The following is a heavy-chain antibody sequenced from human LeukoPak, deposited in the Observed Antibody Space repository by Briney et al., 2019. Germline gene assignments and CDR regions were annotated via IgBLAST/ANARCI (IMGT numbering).Heavy chain of an antibody. CDR1: GHTLTVHY. D-gene: IGHD1-26*01. CDR3: AREGQVGLDN. Sequence: GASVKVSCKASGHTLTVHYIHWVRQGPGQGREWLGWITLHSGDTHYAQKYQGRLTMTSDTSISTGYMELSRLQFDDTAVYYCAREGQVGLDNWGQGTLVTVSS. J-gene: IGHJ1*01. CDR2: ITLHSGDT. V-gene: IGHV1-2*02.